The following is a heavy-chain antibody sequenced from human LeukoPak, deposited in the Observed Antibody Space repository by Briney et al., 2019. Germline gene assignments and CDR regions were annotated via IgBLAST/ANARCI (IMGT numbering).Heavy chain of an antibody. Sequence: PSETLSLTCAVYGGSFSGYYWSWIRQPPGKGLEWIGEINHSGSTNYNPSLKSRVTISVDTSKNQFSLRLSSVTAAYTALHYSGIGRVGASKPYHYWGQGPVVTVSS. D-gene: IGHD1-26*01. J-gene: IGHJ4*02. V-gene: IGHV4-34*01. CDR2: INHSGST. CDR1: GGSFSGYY. CDR3: GIGRVGASKPYHY.